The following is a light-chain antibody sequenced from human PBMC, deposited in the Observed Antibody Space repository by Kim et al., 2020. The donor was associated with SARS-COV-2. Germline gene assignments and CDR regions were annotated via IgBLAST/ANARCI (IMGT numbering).Light chain of an antibody. J-gene: IGKJ1*01. CDR2: DAT. Sequence: SPGERAPLSCRASQTINNKLVWYQQKPGQAPRLHIYDATTRATGIPARFIGSGSETDFTLTISSLQSEDFAVYYCQQSYNWPPLTFGQGTKVDIK. CDR3: QQSYNWPPLT. CDR1: QTINNK. V-gene: IGKV3-15*01.